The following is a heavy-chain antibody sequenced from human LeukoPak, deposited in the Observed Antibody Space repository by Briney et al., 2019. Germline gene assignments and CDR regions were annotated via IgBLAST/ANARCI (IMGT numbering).Heavy chain of an antibody. J-gene: IGHJ6*02. CDR1: GFTFTSYW. CDR2: VNSDGSST. V-gene: IGHV3-74*01. Sequence: QAGGSLRLSCAASGFTFTSYWMHWVRQAPGKGLVWVSRVNSDGSSTTYADSVKGRFTISRDNAKNTLYLQMNSLRAEDTAVYYCARGRHYGMDVWGQGTTVTVSS. CDR3: ARGRHYGMDV.